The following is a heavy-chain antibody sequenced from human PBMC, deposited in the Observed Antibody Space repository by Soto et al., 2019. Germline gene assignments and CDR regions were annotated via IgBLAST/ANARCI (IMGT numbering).Heavy chain of an antibody. V-gene: IGHV4-39*01. CDR2: IYYSGST. CDR3: ARRGVVVPATIGVGCFDP. J-gene: IGHJ5*02. D-gene: IGHD2-2*01. Sequence: SETLSLTCTVSGGAISSSSYYWGWIRQPPGKGLEWIVSIYYSGSTYYNPSRKSRLTISVDTSKTQFFLKLSSVTAADTAVYYCARRGVVVPATIGVGCFDPWGQGTLVTVSS. CDR1: GGAISSSSYY.